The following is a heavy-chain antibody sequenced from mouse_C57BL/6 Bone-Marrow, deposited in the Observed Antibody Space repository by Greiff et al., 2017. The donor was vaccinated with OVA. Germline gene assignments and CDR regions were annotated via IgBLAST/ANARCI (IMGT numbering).Heavy chain of an antibody. CDR2: IYPRSGNT. J-gene: IGHJ1*03. CDR1: GYTFTSYG. D-gene: IGHD1-2*01. CDR3: ARSRTTAYGRYFDV. V-gene: IGHV1-81*01. Sequence: VKVVESGAELARPGASVKLSCKASGYTFTSYGISWVKQRTGQGLEWIGEIYPRSGNTYYNEKFKGKATLTADKSSSTAYMELRSLTSEDSAVYFCARSRTTAYGRYFDVWGTGTTVTVSS.